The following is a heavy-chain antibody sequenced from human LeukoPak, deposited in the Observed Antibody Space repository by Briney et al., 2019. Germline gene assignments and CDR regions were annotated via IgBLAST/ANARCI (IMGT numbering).Heavy chain of an antibody. CDR1: GFTFSSYW. CDR3: AARESSGWPIFDS. J-gene: IGHJ4*02. CDR2: INQDGSEK. V-gene: IGHV3-7*01. Sequence: GGSLRLSCAASGFTFSSYWMSWVRQAPGKGLEWVANINQDGSEKYYVDSVKGRFTTSRDNAKNSLYLQMNSLRAEDTAVYYCAARESSGWPIFDSWGQGSLVTVSS. D-gene: IGHD6-19*01.